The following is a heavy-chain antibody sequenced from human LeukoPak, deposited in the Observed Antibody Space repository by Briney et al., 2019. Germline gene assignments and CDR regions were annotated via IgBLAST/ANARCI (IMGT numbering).Heavy chain of an antibody. V-gene: IGHV1-24*01. CDR3: ATTDEGSFYGLDV. CDR2: FDPEEDET. CDR1: GYTLSELS. J-gene: IGHJ6*02. Sequence: ASVKVSCKVSGYTLSELSMHWVRQAPGKGFEWMGTFDPEEDETVYGRRFQGRVTMTEDTSTDTAYMEVSSLRSEDTAVYYCATTDEGSFYGLDVWGQGTTVTVSS.